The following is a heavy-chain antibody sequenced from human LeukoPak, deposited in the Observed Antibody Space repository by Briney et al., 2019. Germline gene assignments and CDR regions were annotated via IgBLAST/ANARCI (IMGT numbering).Heavy chain of an antibody. CDR1: GFTFSTYA. CDR2: INTSGGGT. Sequence: GGSLRLSCAASGFTFSTYALGWVRQSPGKGLEWVSVINTSGGGTYYTESVQGRFTISRDNTKDTLYLQMNSLRVEDTAVYYCARNWRPDTWGQGTLVTVSS. V-gene: IGHV3-23*01. J-gene: IGHJ5*02. CDR3: ARNWRPDT. D-gene: IGHD3-3*01.